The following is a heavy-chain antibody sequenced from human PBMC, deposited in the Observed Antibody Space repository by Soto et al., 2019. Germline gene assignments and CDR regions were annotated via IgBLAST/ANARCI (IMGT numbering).Heavy chain of an antibody. Sequence: TSETLSLTCTVAGGSISRGYYYWSWIRQPPGKGLEWIGYTYYSGSTYYTPSLKSRVTISVDTSKNQFSLKLSSVTAADTAVYYCASYSFADDAFDIWVQGTMVTVS. V-gene: IGHV4-30-4*01. CDR1: GGSISRGYYY. CDR3: ASYSFADDAFDI. D-gene: IGHD6-13*01. CDR2: TYYSGST. J-gene: IGHJ3*02.